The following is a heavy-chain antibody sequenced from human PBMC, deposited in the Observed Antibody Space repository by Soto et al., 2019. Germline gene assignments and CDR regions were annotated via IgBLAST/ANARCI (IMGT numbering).Heavy chain of an antibody. J-gene: IGHJ3*02. CDR3: ARAPRMAPFDI. Sequence: GGSLRLSCAASGFIFSPYGIHWVRQAPGKGLEWVALIRDDGSDKYYAESVTGRFTISRDNSKNTVYLQMNSLRAEDTALYFCARAPRMAPFDIWGQGTMVTVSS. V-gene: IGHV3-33*01. CDR2: IRDDGSDK. CDR1: GFIFSPYG.